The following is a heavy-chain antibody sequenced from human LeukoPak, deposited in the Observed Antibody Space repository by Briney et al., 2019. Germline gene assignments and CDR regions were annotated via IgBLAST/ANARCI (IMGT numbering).Heavy chain of an antibody. V-gene: IGHV1-3*01. CDR3: ARARWTSTVTTYYLDY. J-gene: IGHJ4*02. D-gene: IGHD4-17*01. CDR1: GYTFTDYA. Sequence: ASVKVSCKTSGYTFTDYAVQWVRQAPGQRLEWMGWINAGNGKTKYSQKFQDRDTITRDTSAPTAYLDLNSLRSEDPAVCYCARARWTSTVTTYYLDYWGQGTLVTVSS. CDR2: INAGNGKT.